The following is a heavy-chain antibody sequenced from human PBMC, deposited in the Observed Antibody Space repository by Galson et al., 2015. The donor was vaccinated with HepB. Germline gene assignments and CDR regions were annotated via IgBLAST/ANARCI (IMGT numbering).Heavy chain of an antibody. CDR2: IYTSGNT. J-gene: IGHJ6*02. CDR1: GGTISSYY. D-gene: IGHD6-19*01. CDR3: AREYSSGWYVLYYGMDV. V-gene: IGHV4-4*07. Sequence: TLSLTCTVSGGTISSYYWSWIRQPAGKGLEWIGRIYTSGNTIYNPSLKSRVTMSEDASKNQFSLKLSSVTAADTAVYYCAREYSSGWYVLYYGMDVWGQGTTVTVSS.